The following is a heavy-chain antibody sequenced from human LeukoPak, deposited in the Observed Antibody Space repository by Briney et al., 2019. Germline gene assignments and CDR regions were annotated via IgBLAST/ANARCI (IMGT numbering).Heavy chain of an antibody. CDR3: VRQIGSGAFDL. J-gene: IGHJ3*01. V-gene: IGHV4-34*01. CDR1: EGTLSGYF. CDR2: ISIAGEI. Sequence: PSETLSLTCAVYEGTLSGYFWSWVRQPPGKGPEWIGEISIAGEINYNPSLRSRATISMDTTKNQFSLTLSSVIVADTALYHCVRQIGSGAFDLWGRDRVVIVSS. D-gene: IGHD2-2*03.